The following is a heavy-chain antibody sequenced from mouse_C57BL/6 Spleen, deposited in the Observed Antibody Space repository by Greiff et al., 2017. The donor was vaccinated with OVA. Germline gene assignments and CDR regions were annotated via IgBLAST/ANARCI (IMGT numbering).Heavy chain of an antibody. J-gene: IGHJ3*01. CDR2: INPNNGGT. V-gene: IGHV1-26*01. CDR3: ARHNYGSSPFAY. D-gene: IGHD1-1*01. CDR1: GYTFTDYY. Sequence: VQLQQSGPELVKPGASVKISCKASGYTFTDYYMNWVKQSHGKSLEWIGDINPNNGGTSYNQKFKGKATLTVDKSSSTAYMELRSLTSEDSAVYYCARHNYGSSPFAYWGQGTLVTVSA.